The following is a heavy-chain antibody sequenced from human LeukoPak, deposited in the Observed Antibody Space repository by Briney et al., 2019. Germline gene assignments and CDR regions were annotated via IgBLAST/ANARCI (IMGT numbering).Heavy chain of an antibody. CDR3: TGFDY. CDR2: IRTKANGGTT. Sequence: PGGSLRLSCSTSGFNFGDFAMSWVRQAPGKGLEWISLIRTKANGGTTEYAASVKGRFTMSRDDSKTTVYLQMNSLKNEDTAVYYCTGFDYWGQGTLVTVSS. V-gene: IGHV3-49*04. J-gene: IGHJ4*02. CDR1: GFNFGDFA.